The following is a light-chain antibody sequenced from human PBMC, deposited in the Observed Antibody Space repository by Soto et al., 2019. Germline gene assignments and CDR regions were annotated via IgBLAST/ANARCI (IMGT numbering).Light chain of an antibody. CDR1: QSVSSN. CDR3: QQYGSSPIT. CDR2: GAS. V-gene: IGKV3-15*01. Sequence: EKVMTQSPATLSVSPGGRATLSCRASQSVSSNLAWYQQKPGQAPRLLIYGASTRATGIPARFSGSGSGTDFTLTISRLEPEDFAVYYCQQYGSSPITFGQGTRLEIK. J-gene: IGKJ5*01.